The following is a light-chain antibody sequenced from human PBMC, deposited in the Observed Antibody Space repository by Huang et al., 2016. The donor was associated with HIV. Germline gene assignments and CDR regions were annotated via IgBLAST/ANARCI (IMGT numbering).Light chain of an antibody. Sequence: DIQMTQSPASLSASVGDRVIITFRASESIGRLLNWYQHKPGKAPKLLIYEASNLKSGVPSRFSGRGSGTDFTLAINSLQPDDFATYYCQQSYSSSPFTFGQGTNLDIK. CDR2: EAS. CDR1: ESIGRL. CDR3: QQSYSSSPFT. J-gene: IGKJ2*01. V-gene: IGKV1-39*01.